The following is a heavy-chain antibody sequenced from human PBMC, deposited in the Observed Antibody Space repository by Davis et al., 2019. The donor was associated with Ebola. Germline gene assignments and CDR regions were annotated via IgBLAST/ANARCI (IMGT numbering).Heavy chain of an antibody. CDR1: GGSFSGYY. CDR3: AKWPALGYCSSTSCYRWFDP. Sequence: SETLSLTCAVYGGSFSGYYWSWIRQPPGKGLEWIGEINHSGSTNYNPSLKSRVTISVDTSKNQFSRKLSSVTAADTAVYYCAKWPALGYCSSTSCYRWFDPWGQGTLVTVSS. D-gene: IGHD2-2*02. CDR2: INHSGST. J-gene: IGHJ5*02. V-gene: IGHV4-34*01.